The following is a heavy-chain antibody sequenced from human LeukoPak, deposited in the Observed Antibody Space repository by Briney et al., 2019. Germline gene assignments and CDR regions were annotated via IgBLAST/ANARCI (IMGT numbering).Heavy chain of an antibody. D-gene: IGHD3-10*01. CDR1: GFTFSSYW. Sequence: QSGGSLRLSCAASGFTFSSYWMHWVRQGPGKGLVWVSRISSYGRTTSYADSVKGRFTISRDNAKNTLYLQMNSLRVEDTAVYYCARDSRYYYDSRNYDNVAFDMWGQGTMVTVSS. J-gene: IGHJ3*02. CDR3: ARDSRYYYDSRNYDNVAFDM. CDR2: ISSYGRTT. V-gene: IGHV3-74*01.